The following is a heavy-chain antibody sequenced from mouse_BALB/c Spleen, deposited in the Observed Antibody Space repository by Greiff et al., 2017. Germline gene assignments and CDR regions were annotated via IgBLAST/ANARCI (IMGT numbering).Heavy chain of an antibody. CDR1: GFTFSSYG. D-gene: IGHD2-1*01. J-gene: IGHJ2*01. V-gene: IGHV5-6*01. CDR2: INGGGSYT. Sequence: EVQLVESGGDLVKPGGSLKLSCAASGFTFSSYGMSWVRQTPDKRLEWVATINGGGSYTYYPDSVKGRFTISRDNAKNALYLQMSSLKSEDTAMYYCARQAYGNGFDYWGQGTTLTVSS. CDR3: ARQAYGNGFDY.